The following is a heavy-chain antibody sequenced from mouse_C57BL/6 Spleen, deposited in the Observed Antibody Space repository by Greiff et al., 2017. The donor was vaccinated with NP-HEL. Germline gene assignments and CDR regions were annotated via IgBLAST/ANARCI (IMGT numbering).Heavy chain of an antibody. J-gene: IGHJ3*01. CDR3: AGALLYYDYEGFAY. D-gene: IGHD2-4*01. CDR1: GFNIKDYY. Sequence: VQLQQSGAELVKPGASVKLSCTASGFNIKDYYMHWVKQRTEQGLEWIGRIDPEDGETKYAPNFQGKATIKADTSSNTAYLQLITLTSDDTAVDYCAGALLYYDYEGFAYWGQGTLVTVSA. V-gene: IGHV14-2*01. CDR2: IDPEDGET.